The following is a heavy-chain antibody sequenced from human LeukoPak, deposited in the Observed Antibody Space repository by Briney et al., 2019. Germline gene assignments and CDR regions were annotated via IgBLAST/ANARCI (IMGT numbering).Heavy chain of an antibody. J-gene: IGHJ5*02. CDR3: VKSASSFGANWFDP. V-gene: IGHV3-64D*09. CDR2: IGSNGDST. Sequence: GGSLRLSCAASGLTFRYDAMSWVRQAPGKGLEYVSAIGSNGDSTYYADSVKGRFIISRDNSKNSLSLQMSSLRPEDTAVYYCVKSASSFGANWFDPWGQGTLATVSS. CDR1: GLTFRYDA. D-gene: IGHD3-3*01.